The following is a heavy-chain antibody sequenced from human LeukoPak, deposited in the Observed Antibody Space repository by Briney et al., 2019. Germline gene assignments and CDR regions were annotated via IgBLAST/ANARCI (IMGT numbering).Heavy chain of an antibody. V-gene: IGHV4-34*01. D-gene: IGHD2-2*01. CDR2: INHSGST. CDR1: GGSFSGYY. Sequence: SETLSLTCAAYGGSFSGYYWSWIRQPPGKGLEWIGEINHSGSTNYNPSLKSRVTISVDTSKNQFSLKLSSVTAADTAVYYCATASSNCSSTSCLLNWFDPRGQGTLVTVSS. CDR3: ATASSNCSSTSCLLNWFDP. J-gene: IGHJ5*02.